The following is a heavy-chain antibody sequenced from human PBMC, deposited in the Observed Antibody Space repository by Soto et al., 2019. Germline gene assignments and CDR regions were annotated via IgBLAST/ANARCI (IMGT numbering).Heavy chain of an antibody. CDR2: ISSSGSTI. CDR1: GFTFSDYY. CDR3: ALSTYYDILTAPADAFDI. V-gene: IGHV3-11*01. D-gene: IGHD3-9*01. J-gene: IGHJ3*02. Sequence: GGSLRLSCAASGFTFSDYYMSWIRQAPGKGLEWVSYISSSGSTIYYADSVKGRFTISRDNAKNSLYLQMNSLRAEDTAVYYCALSTYYDILTAPADAFDIWGQGTMVTVSS.